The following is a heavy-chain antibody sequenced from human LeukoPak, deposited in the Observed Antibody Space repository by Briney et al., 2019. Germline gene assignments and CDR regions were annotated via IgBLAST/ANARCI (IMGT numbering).Heavy chain of an antibody. Sequence: PGGSLRLSCAASGFTFSSYNMNWVRQAPGKGLEWVSYISSSSTTIYYADSVKGRFTISRDNAKNSLDLQMNSLRAEDTAVYYCARGRPSDYWGQGTRVTVSS. J-gene: IGHJ4*02. CDR2: ISSSSTTI. V-gene: IGHV3-48*04. CDR3: ARGRPSDY. CDR1: GFTFSSYN.